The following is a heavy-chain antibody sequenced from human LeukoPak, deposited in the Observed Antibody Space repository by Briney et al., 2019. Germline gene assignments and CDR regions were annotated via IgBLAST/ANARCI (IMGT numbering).Heavy chain of an antibody. D-gene: IGHD3-22*01. Sequence: GASVKVSCKASGYTFTSYGISWVRQAPGQGLEWMGWISAYNGNTNYAQKLQGRVTMTTDTSTSTAYMELRSLRSDDTAVYYCARVRDYYSALNAFDIWGQGTMVTVSS. CDR1: GYTFTSYG. CDR2: ISAYNGNT. J-gene: IGHJ3*02. V-gene: IGHV1-18*01. CDR3: ARVRDYYSALNAFDI.